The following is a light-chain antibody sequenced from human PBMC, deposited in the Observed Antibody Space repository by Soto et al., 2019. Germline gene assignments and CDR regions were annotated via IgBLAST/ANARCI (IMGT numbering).Light chain of an antibody. Sequence: QSVLTQPASVSGPPGQSITISCTGTSSDVGGYNYVSWYQHHPGKAPKLIIFDVSDRPSGISDRFSASKSGNTASLTISGLQAEDEADYYCCSYSSGSTPWVFGTGTKVTVL. CDR3: CSYSSGSTPWV. CDR1: SSDVGGYNY. CDR2: DVS. J-gene: IGLJ1*01. V-gene: IGLV2-14*03.